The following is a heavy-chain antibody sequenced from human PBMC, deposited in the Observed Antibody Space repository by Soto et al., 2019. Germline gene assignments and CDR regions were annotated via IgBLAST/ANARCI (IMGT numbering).Heavy chain of an antibody. CDR1: GGTFSSSA. J-gene: IGHJ3*02. CDR3: ARDNGKMDYDDSSLDAFDI. V-gene: IGHV1-69*13. Sequence: GASLQVTCKASGGTFSSSAISWVRQAPGQGLEWMGGIIPIFSTPNYAQKFQGGVTITADESTSTAYMELSSLRSEDTAVYYCARDNGKMDYDDSSLDAFDIWG. D-gene: IGHD3-22*01. CDR2: IIPIFSTP.